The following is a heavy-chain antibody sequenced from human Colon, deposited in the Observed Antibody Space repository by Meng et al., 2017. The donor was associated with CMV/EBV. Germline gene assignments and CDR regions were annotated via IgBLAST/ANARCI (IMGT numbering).Heavy chain of an antibody. V-gene: IGHV4-59*01. D-gene: IGHD6-19*01. CDR3: ARRSVSGPPVGWFDP. Sequence: VSGGSPNNYHWTWIRQPPGKGLEWIGYIFHTGSTKYNPSLKGRVTMSLDPSKNQFSLDLSSVTAADTAVYFCARRSVSGPPVGWFDPWGQGTLVTVSS. CDR1: GGSPNNYH. CDR2: IFHTGST. J-gene: IGHJ5*02.